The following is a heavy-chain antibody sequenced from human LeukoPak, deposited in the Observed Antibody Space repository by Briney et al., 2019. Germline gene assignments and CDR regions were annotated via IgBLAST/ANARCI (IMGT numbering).Heavy chain of an antibody. J-gene: IGHJ5*02. CDR2: IYYSGST. CDR1: GGSISSYY. V-gene: IGHV4-59*01. Sequence: SETLSLTCTVSGGSISSYYWSWIRQPLGKGLEWIGYIYYSGSTNYNPSLKSRVTISVDTSKNQFSLKLSSVTAADTAVYYCASALRGTNDNWFDPWGQGTLVTVSS. D-gene: IGHD2-8*01. CDR3: ASALRGTNDNWFDP.